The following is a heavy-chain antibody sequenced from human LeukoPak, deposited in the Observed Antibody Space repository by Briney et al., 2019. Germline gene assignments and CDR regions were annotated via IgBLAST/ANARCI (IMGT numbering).Heavy chain of an antibody. CDR3: ARERRGEYYFDY. V-gene: IGHV3-21*01. J-gene: IGHJ4*02. CDR2: ISSSSSYI. CDR1: GFTFSSYS. Sequence: PGGSLILSCAASGFTFSSYSMNWVRQAPGKGLEWVSSISSSSSYIYYADSVKGRFTISRDNAKNSLYLQMNSLRAEDTAVYYCARERRGEYYFDYRGQGTLVTVSS. D-gene: IGHD3-10*01.